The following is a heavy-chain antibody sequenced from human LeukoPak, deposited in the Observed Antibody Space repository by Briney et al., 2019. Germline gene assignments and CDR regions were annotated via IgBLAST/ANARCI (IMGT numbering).Heavy chain of an antibody. CDR3: ASAGITGGFDY. J-gene: IGHJ4*02. CDR1: GFTVSSNY. D-gene: IGHD1-14*01. Sequence: GGSLRLSCAASGFTVSSNYMSWVRQAPGKGLEWVSVIYSGGSTYYADSVKGRFTISRDNSKTTLYLHMNSLRAEDTAVYYCASAGITGGFDYWGQGTLVTVSS. CDR2: IYSGGST. V-gene: IGHV3-53*01.